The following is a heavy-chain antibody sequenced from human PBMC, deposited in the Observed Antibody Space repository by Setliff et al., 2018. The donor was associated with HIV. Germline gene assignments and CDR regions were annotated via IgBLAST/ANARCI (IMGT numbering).Heavy chain of an antibody. CDR2: IREDGREK. CDR1: GLTFSSYW. CDR3: ARDPAFGAFDI. V-gene: IGHV3-7*03. D-gene: IGHD3-10*01. J-gene: IGHJ3*02. Sequence: GGSLRLSCAASGLTFSSYWMSWVRQAPGKGLEWMANIREDGREKLYADSVKGRFSISRDNAKNSLYLQMSSLRTEDTAVYFCARDPAFGAFDIWGQGTMVTVSS.